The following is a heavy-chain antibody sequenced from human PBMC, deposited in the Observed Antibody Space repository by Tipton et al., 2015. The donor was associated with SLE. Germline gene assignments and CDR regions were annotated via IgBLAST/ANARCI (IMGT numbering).Heavy chain of an antibody. CDR2: IYYSGST. D-gene: IGHD6-13*01. CDR3: ARVALDSYSSSWSEYFQH. Sequence: TLSLTCTVSGGSISSGGYYWSWIRQHPGKGLEWIGYIYYSGSTYYNPSLKSRVTISVDTSKNQFSLKLSSVTAADTAVYYCARVALDSYSSSWSEYFQHWGQGTLVTVSS. V-gene: IGHV4-31*03. J-gene: IGHJ1*01. CDR1: GGSISSGGYY.